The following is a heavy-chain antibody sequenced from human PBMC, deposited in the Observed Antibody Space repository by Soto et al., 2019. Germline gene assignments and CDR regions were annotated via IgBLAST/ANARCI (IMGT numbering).Heavy chain of an antibody. Sequence: QVQLVESGGGVVQPGRSLRLSCAASGFTFSSYAMHWVRQAPGKGLEWVAVISYDGRNKYYADSVKGRFTISRDNSKNTLYLQMNSLRAEDTAVYYCARVPNGRAFDIWGQGTMVTVSS. CDR3: ARVPNGRAFDI. CDR2: ISYDGRNK. D-gene: IGHD1-1*01. V-gene: IGHV3-30*04. J-gene: IGHJ3*02. CDR1: GFTFSSYA.